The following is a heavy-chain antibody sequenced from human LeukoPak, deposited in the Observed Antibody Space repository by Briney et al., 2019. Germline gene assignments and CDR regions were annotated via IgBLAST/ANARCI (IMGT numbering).Heavy chain of an antibody. D-gene: IGHD6-13*01. V-gene: IGHV1-46*01. CDR1: GYTFTSNY. CDR2: INPSGGST. Sequence: AASVKVSCKASGYTFTSNYMHWVRQAPGQGLEWMGIINPSGGSTYYAQKFQGRVTMTRDMSTSTVYMELSSLRSEDTAVYYCARDPGVAAASNWFDLWGQGTLVTVSS. J-gene: IGHJ5*02. CDR3: ARDPGVAAASNWFDL.